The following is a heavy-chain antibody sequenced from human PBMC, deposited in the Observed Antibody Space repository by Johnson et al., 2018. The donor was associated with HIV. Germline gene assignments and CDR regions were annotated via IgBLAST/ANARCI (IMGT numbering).Heavy chain of an antibody. CDR3: AKRGSGWPSDAFDI. D-gene: IGHD6-19*01. Sequence: MQLVESGGDLVKPGGSLRLSCAASGFTFSSYGMHWVRQAPGKGLEWVAVISYDGSNKYYADSVKGRFTISRDNSKNTLYLQMNSLRAEDTAVYYCAKRGSGWPSDAFDIWGQGTMVTVSS. J-gene: IGHJ3*02. V-gene: IGHV3-30*18. CDR2: ISYDGSNK. CDR1: GFTFSSYG.